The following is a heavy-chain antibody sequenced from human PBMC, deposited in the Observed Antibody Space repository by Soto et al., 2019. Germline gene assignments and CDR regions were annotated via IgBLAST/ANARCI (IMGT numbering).Heavy chain of an antibody. D-gene: IGHD4-4*01. J-gene: IGHJ4*02. V-gene: IGHV2-5*02. CDR3: AHGIEDYIFDY. Sequence: QITLKESGPTLVKPTQTLTLTCTFSGFSLSTSGVGVGWIRQPPGKALEWLALIYWDDDKRYSPSLKSRLTIPKDTSKNPVVLTMTNMDPVDTAIYYCAHGIEDYIFDYWGQGTLVTVSS. CDR1: GFSLSTSGVG. CDR2: IYWDDDK.